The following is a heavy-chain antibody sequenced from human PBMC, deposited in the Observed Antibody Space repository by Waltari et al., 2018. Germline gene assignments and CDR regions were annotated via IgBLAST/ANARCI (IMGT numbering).Heavy chain of an antibody. J-gene: IGHJ5*02. CDR2: IYTSGST. CDR1: GGSISSGRYS. Sequence: QVQLQESGPGLVKPSQTLSLTCNVSGGSISSGRYSWTWLRQPAGKGLEWIGRIYTSGSTNYNPSLKSRVTISVDTSKNQFSLKLSSVTAADTAVYYCARGNYDFWSGKGNWFDPWGQGTLVTVSS. CDR3: ARGNYDFWSGKGNWFDP. V-gene: IGHV4-61*02. D-gene: IGHD3-3*01.